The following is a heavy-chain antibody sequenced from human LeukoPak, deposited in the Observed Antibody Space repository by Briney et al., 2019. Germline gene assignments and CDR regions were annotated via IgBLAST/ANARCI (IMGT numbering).Heavy chain of an antibody. V-gene: IGHV1-69*05. J-gene: IGHJ3*02. CDR2: IIPIFGTA. Sequence: SVKVSCKASGGTFSSYAISWVRQAPGQGLEWTGRIIPIFGTANYAQKFQGRVTITTDESTSTAYMELSSLRSEDTAVYYCARRGYSGYDKNGGAFDIWGQGTMVTVSS. D-gene: IGHD5-12*01. CDR1: GGTFSSYA. CDR3: ARRGYSGYDKNGGAFDI.